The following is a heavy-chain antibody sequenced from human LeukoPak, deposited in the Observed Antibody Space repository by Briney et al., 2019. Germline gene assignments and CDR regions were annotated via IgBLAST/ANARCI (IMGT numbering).Heavy chain of an antibody. Sequence: PGGSLRLSCAASGFTFSSYAMHWVRQAPGKGLEWVAVISYDGSNKYYADSVKGRFTISRDNSKNTLDLQMSSLRVDDTAVYYCARSSRGWFGELRGYWGQGTLVTVSS. CDR3: ARSSRGWFGELRGY. CDR2: ISYDGSNK. CDR1: GFTFSSYA. D-gene: IGHD3-10*01. J-gene: IGHJ4*02. V-gene: IGHV3-30-3*01.